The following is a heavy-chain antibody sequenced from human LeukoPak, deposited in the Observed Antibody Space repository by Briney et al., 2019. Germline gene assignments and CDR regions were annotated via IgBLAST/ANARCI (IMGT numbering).Heavy chain of an antibody. CDR2: IYPGDSDT. D-gene: IGHD2-15*01. V-gene: IGHV5-51*01. Sequence: GESLKISCKGSGYSFTSYWIGWVRQMPGKGLEWMGIIYPGDSDTRYSPSFQGQVTISADKSISTAYLQWSSLKAPDTAMYYCARPYCSGGSCYGGYFDYWGQGTLVTVSS. CDR3: ARPYCSGGSCYGGYFDY. J-gene: IGHJ4*02. CDR1: GYSFTSYW.